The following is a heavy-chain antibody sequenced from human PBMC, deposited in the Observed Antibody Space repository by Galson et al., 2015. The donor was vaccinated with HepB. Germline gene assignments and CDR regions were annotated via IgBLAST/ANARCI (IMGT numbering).Heavy chain of an antibody. CDR2: ISYDGSNK. V-gene: IGHV3-30-3*01. CDR1: GFTFSSYA. D-gene: IGHD3-10*01. J-gene: IGHJ6*02. CDR3: ASPRMIRGYYGMDV. Sequence: SLRLSCAASGFTFSSYAMHWVRQAPGKGLEWVAVISYDGSNKYYADSVKGRFTISRDNSKNTLYLQMNSLRAEDTAVYYCASPRMIRGYYGMDVWGQGTTVTVSS.